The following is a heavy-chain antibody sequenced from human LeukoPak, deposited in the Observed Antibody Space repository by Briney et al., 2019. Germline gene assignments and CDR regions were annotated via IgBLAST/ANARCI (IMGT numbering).Heavy chain of an antibody. CDR2: IYTSGST. CDR3: ARDNRGYCSGGSRYDWFDP. J-gene: IGHJ5*02. CDR1: GGSISSYY. Sequence: SETLSLTCTVSGGSISSYYWSWIRQPAGKGLEWIGRIYTSGSTNYNPSLKSRVTMSVDTSKNQFSLKLSSVTAADTAVYYCARDNRGYCSGGSRYDWFDPWGQGTLVTVSS. V-gene: IGHV4-4*07. D-gene: IGHD2-15*01.